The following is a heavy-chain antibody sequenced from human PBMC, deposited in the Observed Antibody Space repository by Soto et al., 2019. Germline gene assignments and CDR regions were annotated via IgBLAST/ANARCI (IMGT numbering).Heavy chain of an antibody. J-gene: IGHJ5*02. Sequence: PSETLSLTCTVSGGSISSGGYYWSWIRQHPGEGLEWIGYIYYSGSTYYNPSLKSRVTISVDTSKNQFSLKLSSVTAADTAVYYCASVVVTAIPGWFDPWGQGTLVTVSS. CDR3: ASVVVTAIPGWFDP. V-gene: IGHV4-31*03. D-gene: IGHD2-21*02. CDR1: GGSISSGGYY. CDR2: IYYSGST.